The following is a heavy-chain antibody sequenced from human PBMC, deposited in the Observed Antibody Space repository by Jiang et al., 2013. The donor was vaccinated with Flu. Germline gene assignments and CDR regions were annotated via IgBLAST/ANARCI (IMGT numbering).Heavy chain of an antibody. D-gene: IGHD3-10*01. CDR2: IYPGDSDT. Sequence: AEVKKPGESLKISCKGSGYSFTSYWIGWVRQMPGKGLEWMGIIYPGDSDTRYSPSFQGQVTISADKSISTAYLQWSSLKASDTAMYYCARKGMVRGGHDYFDYWGQGTLVTVSS. J-gene: IGHJ4*02. CDR3: ARKGMVRGGHDYFDY. V-gene: IGHV5-51*01. CDR1: GYSFTSYW.